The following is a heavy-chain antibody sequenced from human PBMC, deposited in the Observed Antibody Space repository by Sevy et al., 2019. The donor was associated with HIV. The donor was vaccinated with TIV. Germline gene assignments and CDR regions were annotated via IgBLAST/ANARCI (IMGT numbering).Heavy chain of an antibody. V-gene: IGHV3-11*06. D-gene: IGHD4-17*01. CDR2: ISSGSSYT. Sequence: GGSLRLSCAVSGFTFSDYYMTWIRQSPGKGLEWVSYISSGSSYTNYADSVKGRFTISRDNAKNSLYLEIHTLRPEDTAVYYCARSRSNYSDYYFDYRGQGTVVTVSS. J-gene: IGHJ4*02. CDR3: ARSRSNYSDYYFDY. CDR1: GFTFSDYY.